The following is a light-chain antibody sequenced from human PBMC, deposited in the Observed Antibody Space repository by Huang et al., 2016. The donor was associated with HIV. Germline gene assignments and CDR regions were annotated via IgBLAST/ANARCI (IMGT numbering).Light chain of an antibody. Sequence: DIQMTQSPSSLSASVGDRVTITCRASQSISSYLIWYQQKPGKAPKLLIYSASTLQSGVPSRFSGSGSGTDFTLTISSLQSEDFATYYCQQSYDTPTFGQGTKVEIK. J-gene: IGKJ1*01. V-gene: IGKV1-39*01. CDR1: QSISSY. CDR2: SAS. CDR3: QQSYDTPT.